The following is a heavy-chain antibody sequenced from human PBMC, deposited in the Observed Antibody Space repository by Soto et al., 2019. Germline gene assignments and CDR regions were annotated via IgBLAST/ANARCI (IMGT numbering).Heavy chain of an antibody. J-gene: IGHJ4*02. V-gene: IGHV3-23*01. CDR3: AKHSRETTSCCGED. CDR2: ITDTGGDA. D-gene: IGHD2-21*01. CDR1: GLTFGSRA. Sequence: EVQLLESGGDLIQPGGSLRLSCVASGLTFGSRAMSWVRQSPGEGLEWVSTITDTGGDAKYADSVRGRFAISRDNSKNTLYLQMNSLRVEDTAVYYCAKHSRETTSCCGEDWGQGTLVTVSS.